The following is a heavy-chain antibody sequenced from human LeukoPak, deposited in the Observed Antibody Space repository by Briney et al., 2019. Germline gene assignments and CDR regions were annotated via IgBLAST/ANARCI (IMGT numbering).Heavy chain of an antibody. J-gene: IGHJ4*02. D-gene: IGHD3-10*01. CDR3: ARDGSGTWNDY. CDR2: INAYNGDT. CDR1: GYSFTSYG. Sequence: GASVKVSCKASGYSFTSYGFSWERQAPGQGLEWMGWINAYNGDTNYAQKLRGRVTVTTDTSTSTAYMELRSLRSDDTAIYYCARDGSGTWNDYWGQGTLVTVSS. V-gene: IGHV1-18*01.